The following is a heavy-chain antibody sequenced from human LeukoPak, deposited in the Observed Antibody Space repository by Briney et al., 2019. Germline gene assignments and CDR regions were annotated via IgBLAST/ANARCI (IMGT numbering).Heavy chain of an antibody. Sequence: GGSLRLSCAASGFTFSSYWMSWVRQAPGKGLEWVANIKQDGSEKYYVDSVKGRFTISRDNAKNSPYLQMNSLRAEDTAVYYCARDSNNIGWNYVGYYYYGMDVWGQGTTVTVSS. CDR2: IKQDGSEK. J-gene: IGHJ6*02. CDR3: ARDSNNIGWNYVGYYYYGMDV. D-gene: IGHD1-7*01. V-gene: IGHV3-7*01. CDR1: GFTFSSYW.